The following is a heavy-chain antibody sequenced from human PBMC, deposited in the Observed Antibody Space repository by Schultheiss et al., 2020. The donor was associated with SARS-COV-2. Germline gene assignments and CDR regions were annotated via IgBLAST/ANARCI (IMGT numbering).Heavy chain of an antibody. CDR2: INPSSGNT. J-gene: IGHJ4*02. CDR1: GYTFTAYY. CDR3: ARPMYSSGWYGFDY. D-gene: IGHD6-19*01. V-gene: IGHV1-2*02. Sequence: ASVKVSCKASGYTFTAYYIHWVRKAPGQGLEWMGWINPSSGNTNYAQKLQGRVTITADESTSTAYMELSSLRSEDTAVYYCARPMYSSGWYGFDYWGQGTLVTVSS.